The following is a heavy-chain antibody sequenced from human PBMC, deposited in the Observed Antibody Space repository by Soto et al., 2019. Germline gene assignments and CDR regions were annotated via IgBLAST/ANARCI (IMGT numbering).Heavy chain of an antibody. Sequence: ASVKVSCKASGYTFTSYGISWVRQAPGQGLEWMGWISAYNGNTNYAQKLQGRVTMTTDTSTSTAYMELRSLRSDDTAVHYCARVPLYYDSSGYYWDDAFDIWGQGTMVTVSS. V-gene: IGHV1-18*01. CDR2: ISAYNGNT. CDR3: ARVPLYYDSSGYYWDDAFDI. J-gene: IGHJ3*02. CDR1: GYTFTSYG. D-gene: IGHD3-22*01.